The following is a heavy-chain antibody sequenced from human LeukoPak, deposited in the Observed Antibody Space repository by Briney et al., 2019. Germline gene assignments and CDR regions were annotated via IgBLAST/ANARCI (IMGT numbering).Heavy chain of an antibody. CDR3: ARSLIPGRWYFDL. D-gene: IGHD3-16*01. J-gene: IGHJ2*01. CDR1: GFTFSSFP. Sequence: GGSLRLSCAVSGFTFSSFPFHWVRQAPGKGLEWVAAISTDGSYKYHGGSVKGRFTISRDNPMNTLYLQMNGLRPDDTAVYYCARSLIPGRWYFDLWGRGTLVTVSS. V-gene: IGHV3-30*04. CDR2: ISTDGSYK.